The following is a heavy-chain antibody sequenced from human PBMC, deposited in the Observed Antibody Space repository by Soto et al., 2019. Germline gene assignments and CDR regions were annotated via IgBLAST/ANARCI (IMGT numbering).Heavy chain of an antibody. CDR2: IGGSGGST. CDR3: AKTRPGNSPENGAFDI. J-gene: IGHJ3*02. D-gene: IGHD6-6*01. V-gene: IGHV3-23*01. CDR1: GFTFSSYA. Sequence: GGSLSLSCAASGFTFSSYAMAWVRQAPGKGLEWVSAIGGSGGSTFYGDSEQGRFTISRDNSKNTLYLQMKSLRAEDTAVYFCAKTRPGNSPENGAFDIWGQGTMVTVSS.